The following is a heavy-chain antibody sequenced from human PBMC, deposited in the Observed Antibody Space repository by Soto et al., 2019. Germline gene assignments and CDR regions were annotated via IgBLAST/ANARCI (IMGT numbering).Heavy chain of an antibody. CDR1: GYSFTSYW. Sequence: LGESLKISSKGSGYSFTSYWISWVRQMPGKGLEWMGRIDPSDSYTNYSPSFQGHVTISADKSISTAYLQWSSLKASDTAMYYCALLMGYCSSTSCHYGMDVWGQGTTVTVSS. D-gene: IGHD2-2*01. CDR3: ALLMGYCSSTSCHYGMDV. V-gene: IGHV5-10-1*01. J-gene: IGHJ6*02. CDR2: IDPSDSYT.